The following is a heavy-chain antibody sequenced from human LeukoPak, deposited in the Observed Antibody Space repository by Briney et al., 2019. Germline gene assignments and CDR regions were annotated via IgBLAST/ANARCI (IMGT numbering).Heavy chain of an antibody. CDR3: ATVGGSYSDY. Sequence: ASVKVSCKVSGYTFTDYYMHWVQQAPGKGVEWMGLVDPEDGETIYAEKFQGRVTITADTSTDTAYMELSSLRSEDTAVYYCATVGGSYSDYWGQGTLVTVSS. D-gene: IGHD1-26*01. CDR2: VDPEDGET. V-gene: IGHV1-69-2*01. CDR1: GYTFTDYY. J-gene: IGHJ4*02.